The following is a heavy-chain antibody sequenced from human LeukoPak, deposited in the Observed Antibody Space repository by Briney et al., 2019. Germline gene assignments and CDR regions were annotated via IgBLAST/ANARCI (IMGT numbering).Heavy chain of an antibody. CDR1: GYTFTGYY. V-gene: IGHV1-2*04. Sequence: RAAVKVSCKASGYTFTGYYMHWVRQAPGQGLEWMGWINPNSGGTNYAQKFQGWVTMTRDTSISTAYMELSRLRSDDTAVYYCARGPRVGSYSYYGMDVWGQGTTVTVSS. J-gene: IGHJ6*02. CDR3: ARGPRVGSYSYYGMDV. D-gene: IGHD1-26*01. CDR2: INPNSGGT.